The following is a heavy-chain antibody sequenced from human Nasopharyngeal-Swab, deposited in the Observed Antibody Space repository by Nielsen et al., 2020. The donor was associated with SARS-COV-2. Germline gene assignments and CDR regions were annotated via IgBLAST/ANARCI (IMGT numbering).Heavy chain of an antibody. D-gene: IGHD4-17*01. CDR3: ASLSYGDHAFDI. Sequence: GESLKISCAASGFIFTSYAMHWVRQAPGKGLEWVAVISYDGSSSYYADSVKGRFTISRDNAKNTLYLQMNSLRAEDTAVYYCASLSYGDHAFDIWGQGTMVTVSS. CDR1: GFIFTSYA. CDR2: ISYDGSSS. V-gene: IGHV3-30*04. J-gene: IGHJ3*02.